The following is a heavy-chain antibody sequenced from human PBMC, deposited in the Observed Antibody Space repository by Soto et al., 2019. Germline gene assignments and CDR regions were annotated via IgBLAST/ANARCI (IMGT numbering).Heavy chain of an antibody. CDR3: AKAGGKVATQFET. V-gene: IGHV3-30*18. D-gene: IGHD2-15*01. Sequence: QVHLVESGGGVVQPGRSLRLSCAAGYSFVYGMHWVRQAPGKGLEWVSFISYDGSNKYYADSVKGRFTVSIDNSRNTVCLEMDRLRIEETAVYYCAKAGGKVATQFETWGQGTLVTVSP. J-gene: IGHJ5*02. CDR2: ISYDGSNK. CDR1: GYSFVYG.